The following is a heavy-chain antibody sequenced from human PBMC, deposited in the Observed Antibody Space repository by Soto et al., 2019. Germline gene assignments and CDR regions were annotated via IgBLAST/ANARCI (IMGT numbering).Heavy chain of an antibody. D-gene: IGHD2-15*01. CDR2: ISSSGSTI. CDR1: GFTFSSYE. V-gene: IGHV3-48*03. J-gene: IGHJ4*02. CDR3: ARGYGGNYFDY. Sequence: LRLSCAASGFTFSSYEMNWVRQAPGKGLEWVSYISSSGSTIYYTDSVKGRFTISRDNAKNSLYLQMNSLRAEDTAVYYCARGYGGNYFDYWGQGTLVTVSS.